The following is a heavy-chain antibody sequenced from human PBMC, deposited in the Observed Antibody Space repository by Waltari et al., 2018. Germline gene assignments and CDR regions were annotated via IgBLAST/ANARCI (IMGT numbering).Heavy chain of an antibody. CDR3: ARSAWFDY. V-gene: IGHV3-11*06. J-gene: IGHJ4*02. CDR2: ISSGSGYK. Sequence: QVQLVESGGGLVKPGGSLRLPCAASGFTFSYYYMSWLRQAPGKGREWVSSISSGSGYKNYADSVKCRFTISRDNAKNSLYLEMNSLSAEDTAVYYCARSAWFDYWGQGTLVTVSS. CDR1: GFTFSYYY.